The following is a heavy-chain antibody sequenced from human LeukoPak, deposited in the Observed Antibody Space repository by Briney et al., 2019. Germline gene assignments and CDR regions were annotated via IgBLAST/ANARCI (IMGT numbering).Heavy chain of an antibody. D-gene: IGHD3-3*01. CDR1: GGTFSSYA. CDR3: ARNRKYDFWSGYSFHVDI. Sequence: GSSVKVSCKASGGTFSSYAISWVRQAPGQGLEWMGGIIPIFGTANYAQKFQGRVTITTDESTSTAYMELSSLRSEDTAVYYCARNRKYDFWSGYSFHVDIWGKGTTVTVSS. CDR2: IIPIFGTA. V-gene: IGHV1-69*05. J-gene: IGHJ6*04.